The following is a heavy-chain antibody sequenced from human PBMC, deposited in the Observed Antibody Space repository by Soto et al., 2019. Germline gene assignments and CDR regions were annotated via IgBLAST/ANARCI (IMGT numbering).Heavy chain of an antibody. CDR1: GFTFSSYW. CDR3: AREAIVVVPAAIGPYYYGMDV. V-gene: IGHV3-7*03. J-gene: IGHJ6*02. Sequence: EVQLVESGGGLVQPGGSLRLSCAASGFTFSSYWMSWVRQAPGKGLVWVANIKQDGSEKYYVDSVKGRFTISRDNAKNSLYLQMNSLRAEDTAVYYCAREAIVVVPAAIGPYYYGMDVWGQGTTVTVSS. D-gene: IGHD2-2*01. CDR2: IKQDGSEK.